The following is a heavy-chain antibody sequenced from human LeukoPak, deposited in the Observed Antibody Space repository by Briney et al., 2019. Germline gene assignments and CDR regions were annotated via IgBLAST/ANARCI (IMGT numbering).Heavy chain of an antibody. CDR2: INPSGGST. V-gene: IGHV1-46*01. CDR3: ARVDNWANYYYYMDV. D-gene: IGHD1-20*01. Sequence: GASVKVSCKASGYTFTSYYMHWVRQAPGQGLEWMGIINPSGGSTSYAQKLQGRVTMTTDTSTSTAYMELRSLRSDDTAVYYCARVDNWANYYYYMDVWGKGTTVTVSS. CDR1: GYTFTSYY. J-gene: IGHJ6*03.